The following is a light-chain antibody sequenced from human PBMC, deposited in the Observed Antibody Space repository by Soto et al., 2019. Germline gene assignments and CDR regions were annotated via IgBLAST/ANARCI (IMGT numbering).Light chain of an antibody. CDR1: QSISSW. Sequence: DIQMTQYPSNLSTSLGDRVTSTGMASQSISSWLAWYQQKPGKASKLLIYDAYSLESGVTSRFSGSGSGTDFTITISSLQPEDFATYYCQQSYSTPRTVGQGTKVEIK. J-gene: IGKJ1*01. CDR2: DAY. V-gene: IGKV1-39*01. CDR3: QQSYSTPRT.